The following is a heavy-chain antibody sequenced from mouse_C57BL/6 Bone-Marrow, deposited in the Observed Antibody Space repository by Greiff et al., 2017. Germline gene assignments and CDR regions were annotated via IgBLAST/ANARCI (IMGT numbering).Heavy chain of an antibody. CDR3: TTGERPPAMDY. Sequence: EVHLVESGAELVRPGASVKLSCTASGFNIKDDYMHWVKQRPEQGLAWIGWIDPENGDTEYASKFQGKATITADTSSNTAYLQLSSLTSEDTAVYYCTTGERPPAMDYWGQGTSVTVSS. CDR2: IDPENGDT. CDR1: GFNIKDDY. V-gene: IGHV14-4*01. J-gene: IGHJ4*01.